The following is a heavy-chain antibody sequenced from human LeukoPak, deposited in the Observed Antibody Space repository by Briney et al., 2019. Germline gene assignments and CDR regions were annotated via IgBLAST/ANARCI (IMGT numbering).Heavy chain of an antibody. J-gene: IGHJ4*02. D-gene: IGHD4-17*01. CDR3: AKALLTTATTTAGDY. V-gene: IGHV3-23*01. CDR1: GFTVSSNY. Sequence: GGSLRLSCAASGFTVSSNYMSWVRQAPGKGLEWVSVISGSGGSTYYADSVKGRFTISRDNSKNTLYLQMNSLRAEDTAVYYCAKALLTTATTTAGDYWAREPWSPSPQ. CDR2: ISGSGGST.